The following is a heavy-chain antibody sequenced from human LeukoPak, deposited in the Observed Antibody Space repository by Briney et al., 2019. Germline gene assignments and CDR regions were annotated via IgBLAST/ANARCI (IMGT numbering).Heavy chain of an antibody. J-gene: IGHJ5*02. D-gene: IGHD4-17*01. CDR1: GFPFTSFG. CDR2: ISAYNGAT. V-gene: IGHV1-18*01. Sequence: ASVKVSCTASGFPFTSFGISWVRQAPGQGLQWMGWISAYNGATDFAQNFQGRVILTTDTSTTTAYMELRSLTSDDTAVYYCARSGDGNWFDPWGQGTLVTVSS. CDR3: ARSGDGNWFDP.